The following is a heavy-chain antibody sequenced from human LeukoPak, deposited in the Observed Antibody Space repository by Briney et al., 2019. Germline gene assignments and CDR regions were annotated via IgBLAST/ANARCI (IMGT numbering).Heavy chain of an antibody. CDR1: GFTFSSYW. CDR3: ARDLRLGYYDSSFPDY. CDR2: VNTDGSST. J-gene: IGHJ4*02. Sequence: GGSLRLSCAASGFTFSSYWMHWVRQAPGEGLVWVSRVNTDGSSTSYADSVKGRFTISRDNAKNTLYLQMNSLRAEDTAVYYCARDLRLGYYDSSFPDYWGQGTLVTVSS. D-gene: IGHD3-22*01. V-gene: IGHV3-74*01.